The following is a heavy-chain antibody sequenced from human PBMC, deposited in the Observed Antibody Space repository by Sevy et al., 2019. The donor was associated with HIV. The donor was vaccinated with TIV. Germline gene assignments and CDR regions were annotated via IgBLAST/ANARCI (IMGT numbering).Heavy chain of an antibody. CDR2: IGVRGDT. D-gene: IGHD7-27*01. V-gene: IGHV3-13*01. J-gene: IGHJ4*02. CDR1: GFTFNKYD. CDR3: ATEGTGEQRAGFDF. Sequence: GGSLRLSCAASGFTFNKYDMHWVRQPRGKGLEWLSGIGVRGDTHYPGAVKGRFTISRENAKNSLYLQMDDLRAGDTAVYYCATEGTGEQRAGFDFWGQGTLVTVSS.